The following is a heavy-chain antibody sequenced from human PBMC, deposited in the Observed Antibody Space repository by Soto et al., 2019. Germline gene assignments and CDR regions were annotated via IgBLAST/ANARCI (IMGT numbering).Heavy chain of an antibody. CDR1: GFTFSSYW. Sequence: GGSPRLSCAASGFTFSSYWMSWVRQAPGKGLEWVANIKQDGSEKYYVDSVKGRFTISRDNAKNSLYLQMNSLRAEDTAVYYCATTVVVTAIRGGYYFDYWGQGTLVTVSS. CDR2: IKQDGSEK. CDR3: ATTVVVTAIRGGYYFDY. V-gene: IGHV3-7*03. J-gene: IGHJ4*02. D-gene: IGHD2-21*02.